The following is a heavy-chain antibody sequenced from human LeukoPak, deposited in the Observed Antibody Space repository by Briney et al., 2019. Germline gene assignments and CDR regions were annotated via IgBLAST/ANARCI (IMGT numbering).Heavy chain of an antibody. D-gene: IGHD3-10*01. V-gene: IGHV4-39*02. CDR1: GVSISSSNSY. J-gene: IGHJ4*01. Sequence: SETLSLTCTVSGVSISSSNSYWGWIRQPPGKGLEWIASIYYTGNTYYNTSLKSRVTISIESPKNQISLRLTSVTATDTAMYYCAREAITMVREEPFDYWGHGSLVTVSS. CDR3: AREAITMVREEPFDY. CDR2: IYYTGNT.